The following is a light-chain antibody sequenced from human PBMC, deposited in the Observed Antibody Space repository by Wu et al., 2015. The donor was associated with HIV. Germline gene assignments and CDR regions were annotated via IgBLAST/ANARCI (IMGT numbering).Light chain of an antibody. CDR1: QSVRVNY. CDR2: GAS. V-gene: IGKV3-20*01. Sequence: EIVLTQSPDTLYLSPGERATLSCRATQSVRVNYLAWYQQKPGQAPRVLIYGASSRATGIPDRFSGRGSGTDFTLTTSRLEPEDFAVYYCQQYASSITFGQGTRLEIK. J-gene: IGKJ5*01. CDR3: QQYASSIT.